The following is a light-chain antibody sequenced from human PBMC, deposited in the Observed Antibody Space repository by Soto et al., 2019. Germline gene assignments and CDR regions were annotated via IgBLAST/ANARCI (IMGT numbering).Light chain of an antibody. V-gene: IGKV1-39*01. J-gene: IGKJ1*01. CDR2: AAS. CDR3: QQSYSTPWT. CDR1: QSISSY. Sequence: DIQMTQSPSSLSASVGDRVTITCRASQSISSYLNWYQQKPGKATKLLIYAASSLQSGVPSRFSGSGSGTDFTLTISSLQPEDFATCYCQQSYSTPWTFGQGTKVEIK.